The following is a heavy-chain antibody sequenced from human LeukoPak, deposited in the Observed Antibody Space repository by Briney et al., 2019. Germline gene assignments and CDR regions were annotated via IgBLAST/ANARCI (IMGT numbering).Heavy chain of an antibody. CDR2: IWYDGSNK. Sequence: GGSLRLSCAASGFTFSSYGMHWVRQAPGKGLEWVAVIWYDGSNKYYADSVKGRFTISRDNSKNTLYLQMNSLRAEDTAVYYCARDPLGWELPFSYYYGMDVWGQGTTVTVSS. CDR3: ARDPLGWELPFSYYYGMDV. CDR1: GFTFSSYG. V-gene: IGHV3-33*01. D-gene: IGHD1-26*01. J-gene: IGHJ6*02.